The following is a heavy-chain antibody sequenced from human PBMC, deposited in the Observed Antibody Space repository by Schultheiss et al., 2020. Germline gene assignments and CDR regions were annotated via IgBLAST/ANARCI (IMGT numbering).Heavy chain of an antibody. D-gene: IGHD3-10*01. CDR3: ARDPGSQLGIDY. Sequence: SQTLSLTCAVYGGSFSGYYWSWIRQPPGKGLEWIGYIYYSGSTYYNPSLKSRVTISVDTSKNQFSLKMTSVTAADTAVYYCARDPGSQLGIDYWGQGTLVTGSS. CDR1: GGSFSGYY. CDR2: IYYSGST. J-gene: IGHJ4*02. V-gene: IGHV4-34*09.